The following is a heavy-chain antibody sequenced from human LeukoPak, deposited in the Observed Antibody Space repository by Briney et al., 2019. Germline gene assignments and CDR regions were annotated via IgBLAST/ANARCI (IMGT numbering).Heavy chain of an antibody. V-gene: IGHV3-23*01. CDR1: GFSFSSYA. Sequence: PGGSLTLSCAASGFSFSSYAMSWVRQTPGKGLDWVSGVSGSGTDTFYDNSVKGRFTISRDNSKNTLYLQMNDLRAEDTAIYYCAKRKFYGSGSVFVSHAFDFWGQGTMVTVSS. CDR2: VSGSGTDT. D-gene: IGHD3-10*01. J-gene: IGHJ3*01. CDR3: AKRKFYGSGSVFVSHAFDF.